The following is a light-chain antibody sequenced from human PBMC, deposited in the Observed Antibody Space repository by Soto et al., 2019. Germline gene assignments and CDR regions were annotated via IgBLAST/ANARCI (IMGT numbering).Light chain of an antibody. CDR1: QSVSSK. CDR3: QQYNNWPGT. Sequence: DIVLTQSPCPLSVSPGERATLSCRASQSVSSKLAWYQQKPGQAPRLLFYGASTGATGIPARFSGSGSETEFTLSISSLQSEDFAVYYCQQYNNWPGTFGQGTKVEIK. J-gene: IGKJ1*01. CDR2: GAS. V-gene: IGKV3-15*01.